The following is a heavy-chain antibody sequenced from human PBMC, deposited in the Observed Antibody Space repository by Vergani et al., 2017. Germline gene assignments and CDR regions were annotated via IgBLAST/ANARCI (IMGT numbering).Heavy chain of an antibody. D-gene: IGHD3-10*01. Sequence: QVQLQQWGAGLLKPSETLSLTCAVYGGSFSGYYWSWIRQPPGKGLEWIGEINHYNPSLKSRVTISVDTSKNQFSLKLSSVTAADTAVYYCAGDYGSGRGDWFDPWGQGSLVTVSS. CDR1: GGSFSGYY. J-gene: IGHJ5*02. V-gene: IGHV4-34*01. CDR2: INH. CDR3: AGDYGSGRGDWFDP.